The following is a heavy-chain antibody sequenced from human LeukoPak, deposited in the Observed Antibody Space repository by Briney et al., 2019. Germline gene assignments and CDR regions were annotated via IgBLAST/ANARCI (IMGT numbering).Heavy chain of an antibody. V-gene: IGHV4-38-2*01. Sequence: SETLSLICVVSGYSISTGYYWGWIRQPPGKGLEWIGSTYHSGSTYYNPSLMSRVTISVDTSKNQFSLRLSSVTAADTAVYYCASQLQYWTSRWFDPWGQGTLVTVSS. CDR3: ASQLQYWTSRWFDP. CDR1: GYSISTGYY. CDR2: TYHSGST. J-gene: IGHJ5*02. D-gene: IGHD4-11*01.